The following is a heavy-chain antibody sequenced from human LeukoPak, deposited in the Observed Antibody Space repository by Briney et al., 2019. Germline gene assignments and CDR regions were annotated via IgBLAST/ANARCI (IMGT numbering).Heavy chain of an antibody. CDR1: GFTFSSYW. J-gene: IGHJ4*02. Sequence: GGSLRLSCAASGFTFSSYWMSWVRQAPGKGLEWVANIKQDGSEKYYVDSVKGRFTISRDNAKNSLYLQMNSLRAEDTAVYYCARESTVVTLGRYYFDYWGQGTLVTVSS. CDR3: ARESTVVTLGRYYFDY. D-gene: IGHD4-23*01. CDR2: IKQDGSEK. V-gene: IGHV3-7*01.